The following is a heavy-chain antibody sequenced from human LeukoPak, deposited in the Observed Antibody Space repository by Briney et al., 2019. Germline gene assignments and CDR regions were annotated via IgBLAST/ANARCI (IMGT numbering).Heavy chain of an antibody. CDR3: RYTNYYYNVDV. Sequence: ETLSLTCTVSGGSITTSDYYWGWIRQPPGKGLEWVSGISGSGDNTDYADSVKGRFTISRDNSKNTLYLQMNSLRAEDTAVYYCRYTNYYYNVDVWGQGTTVTVSS. CDR2: ISGSGDNT. CDR1: GGSITTSDYY. V-gene: IGHV3-23*01. D-gene: IGHD5-18*01. J-gene: IGHJ6*02.